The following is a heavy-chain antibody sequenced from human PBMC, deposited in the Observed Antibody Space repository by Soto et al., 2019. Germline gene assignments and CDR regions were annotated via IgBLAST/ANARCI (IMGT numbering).Heavy chain of an antibody. J-gene: IGHJ6*03. V-gene: IGHV3-73*01. CDR1: GFNFSGSA. Sequence: GGSLRLSCAASGFNFSGSAMHWVRQASGKGLEWVGRIRSKANSYATAYAASVKGRFTISRDDSKNTAFLQMNSLKTEDTAVYYCTRGGGSSASYYYYLDVWGKGITVTVSS. D-gene: IGHD3-16*01. CDR2: IRSKANSYAT. CDR3: TRGGGSSASYYYYLDV.